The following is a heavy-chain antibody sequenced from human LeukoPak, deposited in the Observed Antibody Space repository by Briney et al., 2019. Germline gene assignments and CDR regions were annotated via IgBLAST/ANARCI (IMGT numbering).Heavy chain of an antibody. Sequence: GGSLRLSCAASGFTFRNYAIHWVRQAPGKGLEWVAVISSDGTNKNYADSVKGRFTISRDKAKNTVYLQVNSLRSEDTAVYYCARDPVTTWGYFDYRGQGTLVTVSS. CDR3: ARDPVTTWGYFDY. CDR1: GFTFRNYA. D-gene: IGHD4-17*01. J-gene: IGHJ4*02. V-gene: IGHV3-30-3*01. CDR2: ISSDGTNK.